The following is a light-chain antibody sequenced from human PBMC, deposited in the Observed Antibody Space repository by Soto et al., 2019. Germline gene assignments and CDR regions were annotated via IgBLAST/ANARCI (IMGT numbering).Light chain of an antibody. CDR1: QDISTY. V-gene: IGKV1-39*01. CDR2: VAS. J-gene: IGKJ1*01. Sequence: DIEMTQWPSCLSASVGPSLSITCRESQDISTYLNWYQQKPGKAPKLLIYVASNLQSGVPSRFSGSGSGTEFTLTISSLQPDDFATYYCQQYNSYWTFGQGTKVDIK. CDR3: QQYNSYWT.